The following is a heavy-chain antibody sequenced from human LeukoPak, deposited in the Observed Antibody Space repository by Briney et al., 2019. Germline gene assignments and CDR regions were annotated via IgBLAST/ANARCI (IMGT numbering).Heavy chain of an antibody. J-gene: IGHJ4*02. CDR2: FYHGGST. CDR1: GYSISTGYY. CDR3: ARDGYCTNGVCPTIDY. Sequence: PSETLSLTCTVSGYSISTGYYWDWIRQPPGKGLEWIGTFYHGGSTYYNPSLKSRVTISVDTSKNQFSLNLTSVTAADTAVYYCARDGYCTNGVCPTIDYWGQGTLVTVSS. D-gene: IGHD2-8*01. V-gene: IGHV4-38-2*02.